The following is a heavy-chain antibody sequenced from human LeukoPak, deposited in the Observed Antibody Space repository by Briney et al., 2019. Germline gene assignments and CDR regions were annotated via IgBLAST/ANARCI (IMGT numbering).Heavy chain of an antibody. CDR1: GFTFSSFA. Sequence: PGGSLRLSCAASGFTFSSFAMSWVRQAPGKGLDWVSAISGSGSSTSYADSVKGRFTISRDNSKNTLYLQMNSLRAEDTAVYYCATNQKAGGHRFDYWGQGTLVTVSS. CDR2: ISGSGSST. CDR3: ATNQKAGGHRFDY. J-gene: IGHJ4*02. V-gene: IGHV3-23*01. D-gene: IGHD1-14*01.